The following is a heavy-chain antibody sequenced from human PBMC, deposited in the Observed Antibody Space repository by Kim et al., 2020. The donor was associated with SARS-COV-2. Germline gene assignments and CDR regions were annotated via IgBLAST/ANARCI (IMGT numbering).Heavy chain of an antibody. J-gene: IGHJ4*02. CDR3: AASTTGTVDY. V-gene: IGHV1-69*02. CDR2: IA. Sequence: IANYAQKFQGRVTITADKSTSTAYMELSSLRSEDTAVYYCAASTTGTVDYWGQGTLVTVSS. D-gene: IGHD1-1*01.